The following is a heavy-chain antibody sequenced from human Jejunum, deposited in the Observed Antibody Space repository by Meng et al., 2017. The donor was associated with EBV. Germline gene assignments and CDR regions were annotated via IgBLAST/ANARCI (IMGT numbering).Heavy chain of an antibody. CDR2: INEDGRIT. CDR1: GFTFSSYW. CDR3: SRDLVGSADD. V-gene: IGHV3-74*01. D-gene: IGHD6-25*01. J-gene: IGHJ4*02. Sequence: VQLVEPGRALGRPGGAMRLSCASSGFTFSSYWMHWVRQAPVKGLVWVSRINEDGRITTYADSVKGRFTISRDNTKNTLYLQMNSLRAEDTAVYFCSRDLVGSADDWGQGTLVTVSS.